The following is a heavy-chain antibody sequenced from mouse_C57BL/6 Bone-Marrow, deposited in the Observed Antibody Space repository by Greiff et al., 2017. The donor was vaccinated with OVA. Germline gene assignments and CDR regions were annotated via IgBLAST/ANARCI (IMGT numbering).Heavy chain of an antibody. CDR2: IDPENGGT. D-gene: IGHD1-1*01. CDR3: TSIYYYGSSSWFAY. Sequence: VQLQQSGAELVRPGASVKLSCTASGFNIKDDYMPWVKQRPEQGLGWIGWIDPENGGTEYASKFQGKATITADPSSNTAYLQLSSLTSEDTAVYYCTSIYYYGSSSWFAYWGQGTLVTVSA. CDR1: GFNIKDDY. J-gene: IGHJ3*01. V-gene: IGHV14-4*01.